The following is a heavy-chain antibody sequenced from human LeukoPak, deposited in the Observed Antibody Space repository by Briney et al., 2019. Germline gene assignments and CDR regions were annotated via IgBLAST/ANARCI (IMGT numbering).Heavy chain of an antibody. CDR3: ARDRGYMDV. Sequence: PSETLSLTCTVSGGSISSYYWSWIRQPPGKGLEWIGYIYYSGSTNYNPSLKSRVTISVDTSKNQFSLKLSSVTAADTAAYYCARDRGYMDVWGKGTTVTVSS. V-gene: IGHV4-59*01. CDR1: GGSISSYY. CDR2: IYYSGST. D-gene: IGHD5-24*01. J-gene: IGHJ6*03.